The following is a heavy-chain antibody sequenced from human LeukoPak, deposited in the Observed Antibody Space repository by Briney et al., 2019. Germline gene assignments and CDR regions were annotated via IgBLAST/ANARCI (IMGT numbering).Heavy chain of an antibody. V-gene: IGHV3-30*18. Sequence: PGRSLRLSCAASGFTFDTYAMHWVRQAPGKGLEWVAVISHDGSNKYYADSVKGRFTISRDNSKNTLYLQMNSLRAEDTAVYYCAKDGTLYSLWGQGTLVTVSS. CDR1: GFTFDTYA. CDR3: AKDGTLYSL. J-gene: IGHJ4*02. D-gene: IGHD2-15*01. CDR2: ISHDGSNK.